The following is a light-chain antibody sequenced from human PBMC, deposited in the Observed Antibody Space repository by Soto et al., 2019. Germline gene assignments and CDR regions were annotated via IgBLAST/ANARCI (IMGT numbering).Light chain of an antibody. J-gene: IGKJ5*01. V-gene: IGKV1-39*01. CDR2: GAA. CDR1: QNIRNY. Sequence: DIQMTQSPSSLSASVGDRVAITCRASQNIRNYLNWYQQKPGKAPRVLIYGAASLQSGVPSRFSGSGSGTDFTLTISSLQPEDFATYYCQQSYSTPTFGQGTRLEIK. CDR3: QQSYSTPT.